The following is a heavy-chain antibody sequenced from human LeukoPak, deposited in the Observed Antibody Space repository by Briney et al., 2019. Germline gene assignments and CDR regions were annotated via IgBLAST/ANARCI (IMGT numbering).Heavy chain of an antibody. V-gene: IGHV3-30-3*01. J-gene: IGHJ4*02. CDR2: ISYDGNNK. Sequence: PGGSLRLSCAASGFAFSSYALHWVRQAPGQGLQWVASISYDGNNKYYADSVRGQFTISRDSAKNTLYLQMNSLSTEDTAMYYCARSIVVVTYLAYWGQGTLVTVSS. CDR1: GFAFSSYA. CDR3: ARSIVVVTYLAY. D-gene: IGHD2-21*02.